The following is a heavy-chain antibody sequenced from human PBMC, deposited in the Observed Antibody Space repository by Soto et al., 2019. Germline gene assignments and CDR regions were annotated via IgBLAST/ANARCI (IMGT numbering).Heavy chain of an antibody. CDR3: ASARYSGIGGGDWFDP. V-gene: IGHV1-46*01. D-gene: IGHD1-26*01. CDR2: INPSGGST. J-gene: IGHJ5*02. Sequence: QVQLVQSGAEVKKPGASVKVSCKASGYTFTSYYMHWVRQAPGQGLEWMGIINPSGGSTSYAQKFQGGVTMTRDTSTSTVYMELSSLRSEDTAVYYCASARYSGIGGGDWFDPWGQGTLVTVSS. CDR1: GYTFTSYY.